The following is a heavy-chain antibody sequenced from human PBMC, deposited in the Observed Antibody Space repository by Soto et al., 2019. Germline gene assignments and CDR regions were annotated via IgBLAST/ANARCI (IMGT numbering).Heavy chain of an antibody. D-gene: IGHD3-16*01. Sequence: EVQLLESGGGLVQPGGSLRLSFAASGFTFSSYAMSWVRQAPGKGLEWVSTISNNGGTTYDADSVKGRFTISRDNSKNTLYLQMNSLRAEDTAVYYCLMGYFFDYWGQGTLVTVSP. CDR2: ISNNGGTT. CDR1: GFTFSSYA. V-gene: IGHV3-23*01. J-gene: IGHJ4*02. CDR3: LMGYFFDY.